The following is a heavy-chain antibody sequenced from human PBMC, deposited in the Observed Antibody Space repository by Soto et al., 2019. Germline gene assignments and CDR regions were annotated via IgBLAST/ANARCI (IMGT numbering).Heavy chain of an antibody. J-gene: IGHJ5*02. D-gene: IGHD3-16*01. CDR2: ISGSGGST. CDR3: ANLVWDINRLTYGWFDP. V-gene: IGHV3-23*01. CDR1: GFTFSSYA. Sequence: GGSLRLSCAASGFTFSSYAMSWVRQAPGKGLEWVSAISGSGGSTYYADSVRGRFTISRDNSKNTLYLQMNSLRAEDTAVYSCANLVWDINRLTYGWFDPWGQGTLVTVSS.